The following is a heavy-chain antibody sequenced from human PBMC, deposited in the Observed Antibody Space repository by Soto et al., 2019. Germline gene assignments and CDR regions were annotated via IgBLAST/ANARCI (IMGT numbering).Heavy chain of an antibody. J-gene: IGHJ6*02. CDR1: GFTFSSYS. Sequence: EVQLVESGGGLVQPGGSLRLSCAASGFTFSSYSMNWVRQAPGKGLEWVSYISSSSSTIYYADSVKGRFTISRDNAKNSLYLQMNSLRDEDTAVYYCARDTAAGMTSYGMDVWGQGITVTVSS. V-gene: IGHV3-48*02. CDR2: ISSSSSTI. CDR3: ARDTAAGMTSYGMDV. D-gene: IGHD6-13*01.